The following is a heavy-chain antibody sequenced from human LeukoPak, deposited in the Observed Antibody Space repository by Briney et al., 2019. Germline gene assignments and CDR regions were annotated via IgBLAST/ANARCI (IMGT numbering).Heavy chain of an antibody. CDR2: IYTSGST. V-gene: IGHV4-61*02. CDR1: GGSISSGSYY. CDR3: ARDQGVPLGYCSSTSCYFGWYFDL. D-gene: IGHD2-2*01. J-gene: IGHJ2*01. Sequence: PSQTLSLTCTVSGGSISSGSYYWSWIRQPAGKGLEWIGRIYTSGSTNYNPSLKSRVTISVDTSKNQFSLKLSSVTAADTAVYCCARDQGVPLGYCSSTSCYFGWYFDLWGRGTLVTVSS.